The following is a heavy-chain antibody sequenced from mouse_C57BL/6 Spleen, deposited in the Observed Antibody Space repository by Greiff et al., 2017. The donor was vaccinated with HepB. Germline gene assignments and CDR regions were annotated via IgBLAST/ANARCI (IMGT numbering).Heavy chain of an antibody. D-gene: IGHD4-1*01. CDR2: IWSGGST. Sequence: QVQLKQSGPGLVQPSQSLSITCTVSGFSLTSYGVHWVRQPPGKGLEWLGVIWSGGSTDYNAAFISRLSISKDNSKSQVFFKMNSLQADDTAIYYCAKKKRGANWDYYYAMDYWGQGTSVTVSS. CDR3: AKKKRGANWDYYYAMDY. J-gene: IGHJ4*01. CDR1: GFSLTSYG. V-gene: IGHV2-4*01.